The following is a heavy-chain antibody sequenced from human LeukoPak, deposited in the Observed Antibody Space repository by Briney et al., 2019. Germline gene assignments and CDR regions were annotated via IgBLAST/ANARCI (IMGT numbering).Heavy chain of an antibody. CDR1: GFTFDEYA. Sequence: PGGSLRLSCAASGFTFDEYAMHWVRQAPGKGLEWVSGISCNSDTIGYADSVKGRFTISRDNARSSLYLQMNSLRVEDTAMYYCARDRVDRAMWTLPYFYYYIAVWGKGTTVT. V-gene: IGHV3-9*01. CDR2: ISCNSDTI. CDR3: ARDRVDRAMWTLPYFYYYIAV. J-gene: IGHJ6*03. D-gene: IGHD5-18*01.